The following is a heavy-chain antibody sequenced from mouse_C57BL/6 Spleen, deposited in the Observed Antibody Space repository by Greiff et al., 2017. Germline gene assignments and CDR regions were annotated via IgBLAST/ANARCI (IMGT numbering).Heavy chain of an antibody. Sequence: QVQLQQSGAELVKPGASVKLSCKASGYTFTSYWMHWVKQRPGQGLEWIGMIHPNSGSTNYNEKFKIKATLTVDKSSSTAYVQLSSLTSEDSAVYYCAGATAQATGGYYYCCWGNSTTLAVAT. CDR1: GYTFTSYW. J-gene: IGHJ2*01. D-gene: IGHD3-2*02. V-gene: IGHV1-64*01. CDR2: IHPNSGST. CDR3: AGATAQATGGYYYCC.